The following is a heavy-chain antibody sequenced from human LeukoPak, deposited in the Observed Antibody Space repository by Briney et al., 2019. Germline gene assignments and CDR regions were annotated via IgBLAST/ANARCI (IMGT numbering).Heavy chain of an antibody. CDR1: VFTFSSYD. CDR2: ITSSGGSI. Sequence: GGSLRLFCAACVFTFSSYDMSWVRRARGKGLEWVSPITSSGGSILYADSVKGRFTISRDNSKGTLYLKMNRLRAGDRAVSACAKRSDQSSGGAFDYWGQGTLVTVSS. CDR3: AKRSDQSSGGAFDY. D-gene: IGHD6-19*01. V-gene: IGHV3-23*01. J-gene: IGHJ4*02.